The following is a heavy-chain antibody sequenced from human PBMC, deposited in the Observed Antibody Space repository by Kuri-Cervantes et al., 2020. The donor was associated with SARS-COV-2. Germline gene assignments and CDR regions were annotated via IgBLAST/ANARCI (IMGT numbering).Heavy chain of an antibody. D-gene: IGHD5-24*01. J-gene: IGHJ5*02. Sequence: GSLRLSCDVSGDSTNNGNWWTWVRQTPGKGLEWIGEIYHNGNTNYNPSLKSRVTISVDESKNQFSLKLNSVTAADTAVYYCASLLLWQQFAHWGQGILVTVSS. CDR1: GDSTNNGNW. V-gene: IGHV4-4*02. CDR2: IYHNGNT. CDR3: ASLLLWQQFAH.